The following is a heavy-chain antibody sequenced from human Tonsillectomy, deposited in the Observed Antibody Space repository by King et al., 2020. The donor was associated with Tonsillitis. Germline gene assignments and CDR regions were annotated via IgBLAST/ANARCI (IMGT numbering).Heavy chain of an antibody. CDR2: ISNDGSKK. V-gene: IGHV3-30*18. Sequence: VQLVESGGGVVQPGRSLRLSCAASGFTFSSYGMHWVRQAPGKGLEWVAVISNDGSKKYYADSVKGRFTISRENSKNKLYLQMNSLRTEDTAVYYCAKANLGYCSGGSCYILGYWGQGTLVTVSS. J-gene: IGHJ4*02. CDR1: GFTFSSYG. CDR3: AKANLGYCSGGSCYILGY. D-gene: IGHD2-15*01.